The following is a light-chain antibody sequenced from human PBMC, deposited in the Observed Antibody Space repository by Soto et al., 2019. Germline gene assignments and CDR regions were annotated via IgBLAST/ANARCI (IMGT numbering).Light chain of an antibody. V-gene: IGLV2-14*01. CDR1: SSDVGGYNY. CDR3: TSYTSNNTWV. Sequence: QSVLTQPASVSGSPGQSITISCTGTSSDVGGYNYVSWFQQHPGKAPKLMIYEVSNRPSGVSNRFSGSKSGNTASLTISGLQAEDEADYYCTSYTSNNTWVFGGRTKLTVL. J-gene: IGLJ3*02. CDR2: EVS.